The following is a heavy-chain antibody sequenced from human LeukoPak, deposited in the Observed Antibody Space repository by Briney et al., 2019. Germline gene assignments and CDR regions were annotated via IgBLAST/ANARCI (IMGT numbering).Heavy chain of an antibody. J-gene: IGHJ6*02. CDR3: AKDPLIRRAAHFFNGVDV. D-gene: IGHD2/OR15-2a*01. CDR2: ISGTDGRT. CDR1: GFTFSSYA. Sequence: GGSLRLSCAASGFTFSSYAMSWVRQAPGKGLEWVSAISGTDGRTYYADSVKGRFTISRDNSKNTLYLQVNSLRVEDTAVYYCAKDPLIRRAAHFFNGVDVWGQGTTVTVSS. V-gene: IGHV3-23*01.